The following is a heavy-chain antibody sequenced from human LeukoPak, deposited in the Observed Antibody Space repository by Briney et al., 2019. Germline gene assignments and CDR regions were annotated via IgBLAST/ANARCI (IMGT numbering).Heavy chain of an antibody. V-gene: IGHV1-24*01. J-gene: IGHJ4*02. CDR1: GYTLTELS. CDR3: ATGRYYDSSGYYYFDY. D-gene: IGHD3-22*01. CDR2: FDPEDGET. Sequence: ASVKVPCKVSGYTLTELSMHWVRQAPGKGFEWMGGFDPEDGETIYAQKFQGRVTMTEDTSTDTAYMELSSLRSEDTAVYYCATGRYYDSSGYYYFDYWGQGTLVTVSS.